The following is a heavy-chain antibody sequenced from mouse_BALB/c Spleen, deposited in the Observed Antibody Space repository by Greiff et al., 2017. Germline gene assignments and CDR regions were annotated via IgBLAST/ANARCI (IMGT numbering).Heavy chain of an antibody. CDR2: IDPETGGT. CDR1: GYTFTDYE. J-gene: IGHJ2*01. CDR3: TRYGYFDY. D-gene: IGHD1-1*02. Sequence: QVQLQQSGAELVRPGASVTLSCKASGYTFTDYEMHWVKQTPVHGLEWIGAIDPETGGTAYNQKFKGKATLTADKSSSTAYMELRSLTSEDSAVYYCTRYGYFDYWGQGTTLTVSS. V-gene: IGHV1-15*01.